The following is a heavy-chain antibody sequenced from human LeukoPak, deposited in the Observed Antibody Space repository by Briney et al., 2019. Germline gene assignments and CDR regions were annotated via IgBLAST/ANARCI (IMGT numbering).Heavy chain of an antibody. J-gene: IGHJ4*02. D-gene: IGHD3-10*01. CDR3: VRQTYGSGRRYFDY. V-gene: IGHV4-39*01. CDR2: IYYSGST. Sequence: SETLSLTCTVSGGSISSSNYYWGWIRQPPGKGLEWIGSIYYSGSTYYNPSLKSRVTISVDTSKNQFSLKLSSVTAADTAVYYCVRQTYGSGRRYFDYWGQGTLVTVSS. CDR1: GGSISSSNYY.